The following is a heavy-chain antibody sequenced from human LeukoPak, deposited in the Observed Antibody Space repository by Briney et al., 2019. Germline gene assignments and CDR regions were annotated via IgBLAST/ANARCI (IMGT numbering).Heavy chain of an antibody. D-gene: IGHD1-26*01. CDR1: GFTLSSKY. CDR3: ARDREEELPRGDY. Sequence: GRSLRLSCAASGFTLSSKYMSGVRQAPGPGLEWVSVIYSGGATFCADSVKGRFTISRDNSKNTLYLQMNSLRAEVTAVYYCARDREEELPRGDYWGQGTLVTVSS. V-gene: IGHV3-66*02. CDR2: IYSGGAT. J-gene: IGHJ4*02.